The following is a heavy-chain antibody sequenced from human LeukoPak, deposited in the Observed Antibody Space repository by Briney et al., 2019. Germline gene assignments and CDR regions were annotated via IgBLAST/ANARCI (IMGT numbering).Heavy chain of an antibody. CDR1: GFTVSSNY. D-gene: IGHD6-6*01. Sequence: GGSLRLSCAASGFTVSSNYMSWVRQAPGKGLEWVSVIYSGGSTYYADSVKGRFTISRGNSRNTLYLQMNSLRAEDTAVYYCAKDGYSSSAPFDYWGQGTLVTVSS. CDR2: IYSGGST. J-gene: IGHJ4*02. CDR3: AKDGYSSSAPFDY. V-gene: IGHV3-53*01.